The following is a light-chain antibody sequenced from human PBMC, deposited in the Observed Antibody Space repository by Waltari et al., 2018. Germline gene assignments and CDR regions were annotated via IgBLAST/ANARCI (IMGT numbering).Light chain of an antibody. CDR3: QAWDSTYARV. Sequence: SYELTQPTSVSVAPGQTASITCSGDKLGAKYACWYQQKPGQSPVLVIHQNPKRPSGIPERFSGSNSGNTATLTISGTQTIDEADYHCQAWDSTYARVFGGGTKLTVL. V-gene: IGLV3-1*01. CDR2: QNP. CDR1: KLGAKY. J-gene: IGLJ2*01.